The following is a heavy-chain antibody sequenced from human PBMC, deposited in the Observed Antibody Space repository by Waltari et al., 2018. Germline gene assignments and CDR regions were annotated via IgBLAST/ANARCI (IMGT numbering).Heavy chain of an antibody. Sequence: QLQLQESGPGLVKPSETLSLRCTVSGGSLSSGGFYWGWIRQAPGKGLEWVGSVYYSGASYYNPSLESRVTMSIDTSKRHFSLRLTSVTVADTAVYYCVRPERGSYYYFDSWSQGTLVIVSS. D-gene: IGHD3-16*01. CDR3: VRPERGSYYYFDS. CDR1: GGSLSSGGFY. CDR2: VYYSGAS. J-gene: IGHJ4*02. V-gene: IGHV4-39*02.